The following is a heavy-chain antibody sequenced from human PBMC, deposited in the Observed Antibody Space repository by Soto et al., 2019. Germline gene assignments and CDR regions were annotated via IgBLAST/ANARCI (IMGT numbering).Heavy chain of an antibody. V-gene: IGHV1-18*01. Sequence: ASVKVSCKASGYTFTSYGISWVRQAPGQGLEWMGWISAYNGNTNYAQKLQGRVTMTTNTSISTAYMELSSLRSEDTAVYYCARDYCSGGSCSPFDYWGQGTVVTVSS. CDR1: GYTFTSYG. CDR3: ARDYCSGGSCSPFDY. CDR2: ISAYNGNT. J-gene: IGHJ4*02. D-gene: IGHD2-15*01.